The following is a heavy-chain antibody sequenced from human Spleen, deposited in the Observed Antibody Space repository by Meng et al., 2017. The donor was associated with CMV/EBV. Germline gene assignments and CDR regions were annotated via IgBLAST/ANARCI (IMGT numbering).Heavy chain of an antibody. CDR3: ARDNNWGPDY. J-gene: IGHJ4*02. CDR2: NEPQRGDT. V-gene: IGHV1-2*02. CDR1: RYIRNAHE. Sequence: TCKGTRYIRNAHEFHWVRQASGKGHEWMGRNEPQRGDTNNAKKVKGRGTLNRDTSINTGYMELTRLTSGDTAVYYGARDNNWGPDYWGQGTLVTVSS. D-gene: IGHD7-27*01.